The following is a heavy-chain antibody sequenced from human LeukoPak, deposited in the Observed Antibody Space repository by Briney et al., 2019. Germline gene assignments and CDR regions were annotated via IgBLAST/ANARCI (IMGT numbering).Heavy chain of an antibody. CDR2: IDWDDDK. J-gene: IGHJ4*02. CDR3: ARMEIAAAGTGGFDY. CDR1: GFSLSTRGMC. D-gene: IGHD6-13*01. V-gene: IGHV2-70*11. Sequence: SGPTLVNPTQTLTLTCTFSGFSLSTRGMCVSWSRQPPGKAPEWLSRIDWDDDKYYSTSLKTRLTISKDTSKNQVVLTMTNMDPVDTATYYCARMEIAAAGTGGFDYWGQGTLVTVSS.